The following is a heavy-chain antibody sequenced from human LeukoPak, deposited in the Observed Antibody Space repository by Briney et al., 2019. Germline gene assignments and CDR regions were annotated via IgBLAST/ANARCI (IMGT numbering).Heavy chain of an antibody. D-gene: IGHD2-15*01. CDR3: ARGSSVVVLD. V-gene: IGHV3-74*01. Sequence: GGSLRLSCAASGFTFRSYWMHWVRQAPGKGLVWVSRIKSDGSSTSYADSVKGRFTSSRDNAKNTLYLQMNSLRAEDTAVDYCARGSSVVVLDWGQGTLVTVSS. CDR2: IKSDGSST. J-gene: IGHJ4*02. CDR1: GFTFRSYW.